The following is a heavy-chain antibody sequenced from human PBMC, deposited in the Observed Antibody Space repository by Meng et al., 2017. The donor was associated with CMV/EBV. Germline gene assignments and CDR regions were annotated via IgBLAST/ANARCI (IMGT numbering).Heavy chain of an antibody. Sequence: GESLKISCAASGFTFSSYAMHWVRQAPGKGLEWVAVISYDGSNKYYADSVKGRFTISRDNSKNTLYLQMNSLRAEDRAVYYCAREGAGTIYGMDVWGQGTTVTVSS. V-gene: IGHV3-30*04. D-gene: IGHD1-1*01. CDR1: GFTFSSYA. CDR2: ISYDGSNK. J-gene: IGHJ6*02. CDR3: AREGAGTIYGMDV.